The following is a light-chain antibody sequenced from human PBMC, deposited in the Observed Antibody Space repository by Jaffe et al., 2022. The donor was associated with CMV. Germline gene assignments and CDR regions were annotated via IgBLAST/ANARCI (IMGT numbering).Light chain of an antibody. CDR3: SSYTRGLDV. Sequence: QSALTQPASVSGSPGQSITISCTGTSSDVGGYNYVSWYQQHPGKAPKLMIYDVSNRPSGVSNRFSGSKSGNTASLTISGLQAEDEADYYCSSYTRGLDVFGTGTKVTVL. CDR2: DVS. V-gene: IGLV2-14*03. J-gene: IGLJ1*01. CDR1: SSDVGGYNY.